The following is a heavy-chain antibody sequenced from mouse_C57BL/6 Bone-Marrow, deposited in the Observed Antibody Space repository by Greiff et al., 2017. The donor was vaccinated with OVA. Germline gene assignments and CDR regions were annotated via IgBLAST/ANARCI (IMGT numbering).Heavy chain of an antibody. V-gene: IGHV1-64*01. CDR1: GYTFTSYW. CDR3: AGSYGNFYVGY. CDR2: IHPNSGST. J-gene: IGHJ2*01. D-gene: IGHD2-1*01. Sequence: VQLKQPGAELVKPGASVKLSCKASGYTFTSYWMHWVKQRPGQGLEWIGMIHPNSGSTNYNEKFKSKATLTVDKSSSTAYMQLSSLTSDDSAVCYRAGSYGNFYVGYWGQGTALTVSS.